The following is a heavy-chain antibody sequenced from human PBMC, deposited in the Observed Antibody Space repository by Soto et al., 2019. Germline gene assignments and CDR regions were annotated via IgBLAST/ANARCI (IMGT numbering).Heavy chain of an antibody. CDR2: LFHSGSS. Sequence: QVQLQASGPGLVKPSETLSLTCTVSGGSLSSDFWSWIRQPPGKGLEWIGSLFHSGSSNYHPSLESRVTISVETSKNQFSLRLNSVSAADTALYYCARALYYYDGSGYHVDSWGQGTLVTVSS. CDR3: ARALYYYDGSGYHVDS. D-gene: IGHD3-22*01. CDR1: GGSLSSDF. J-gene: IGHJ4*02. V-gene: IGHV4-59*01.